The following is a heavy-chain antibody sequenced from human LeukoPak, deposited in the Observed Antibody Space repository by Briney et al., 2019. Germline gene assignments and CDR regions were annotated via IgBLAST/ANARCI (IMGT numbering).Heavy chain of an antibody. Sequence: SETLSLTCAVYGGSFSGYYWSWIRQPPGKGLEWIGEINHSGSTNYNPSLKSRVTISVDTSKNQFSLKLSSVTAADTAVYYCARHRRYSSSWYYFDYRGQGTLVTVSS. D-gene: IGHD6-13*01. CDR3: ARHRRYSSSWYYFDY. J-gene: IGHJ4*02. CDR2: INHSGST. V-gene: IGHV4-34*01. CDR1: GGSFSGYY.